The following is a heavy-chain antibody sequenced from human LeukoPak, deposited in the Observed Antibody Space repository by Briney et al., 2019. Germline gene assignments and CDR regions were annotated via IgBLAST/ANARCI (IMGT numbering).Heavy chain of an antibody. J-gene: IGHJ4*02. CDR3: ARVVYGDYAVDY. D-gene: IGHD4-17*01. CDR2: INSDGSST. CDR1: GFTFSSYW. V-gene: IGHV3-74*01. Sequence: GGSLTLSCAASGFTFSSYWMLWVRQAPGKGLVWVSRINSDGSSTSYADSVKGRFTTSRDNAKHTLYLQMNSLIAEDTAVYYCARVVYGDYAVDYWGQGTLVTVSS.